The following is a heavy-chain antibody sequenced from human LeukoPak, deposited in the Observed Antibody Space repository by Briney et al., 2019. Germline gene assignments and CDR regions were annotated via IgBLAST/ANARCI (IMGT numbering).Heavy chain of an antibody. V-gene: IGHV3-11*03. D-gene: IGHD4-17*01. CDR1: GFALSDYY. J-gene: IGHJ3*02. CDR2: ISSSSSYT. Sequence: GGSLRLSCAASGFALSDYYMKWIRQAPGKGLEWVSYISSSSSYTNYADSVKGRFTISRDNAKNSLYLQMNSLRAEDTAVYYCAKARLRNDAFDIWGQGTRVTVSS. CDR3: AKARLRNDAFDI.